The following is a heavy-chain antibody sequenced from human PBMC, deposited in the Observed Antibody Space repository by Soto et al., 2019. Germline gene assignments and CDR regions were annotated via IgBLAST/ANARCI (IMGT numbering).Heavy chain of an antibody. Sequence: QVQLVQSGAEVKKHGSSMKVSCKASGGTFSSYAISWVRQAPGQGLEWMGGIIPIFGTANYAQKFQGRVTITADESTSTAYMELSSLRSEDTAVYYCARGTVATKASLPYYYYGMDVWGQGTTVTVSS. D-gene: IGHD5-12*01. CDR2: IIPIFGTA. V-gene: IGHV1-69*12. CDR1: GGTFSSYA. J-gene: IGHJ6*02. CDR3: ARGTVATKASLPYYYYGMDV.